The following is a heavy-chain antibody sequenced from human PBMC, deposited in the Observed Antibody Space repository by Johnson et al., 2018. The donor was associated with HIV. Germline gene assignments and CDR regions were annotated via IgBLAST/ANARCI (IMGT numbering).Heavy chain of an antibody. CDR3: SRDPGFDDAFDI. J-gene: IGHJ3*02. Sequence: VQLVESGGGLVQPGRSLRLSCAASGFTFDDYAMHWVRQAPGKGLEWVSGISWNSGSIGYADSVKGRFTISRDNAKNSLYPQMNSLRAEDTALYYCSRDPGFDDAFDIWGQGTMVTVSS. CDR2: ISWNSGSI. CDR1: GFTFDDYA. V-gene: IGHV3-9*01.